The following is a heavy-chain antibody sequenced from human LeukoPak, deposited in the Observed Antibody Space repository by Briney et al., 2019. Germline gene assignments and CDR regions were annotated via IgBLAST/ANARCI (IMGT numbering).Heavy chain of an antibody. Sequence: ASVKVSCKVSGYALTELSMHWVRQAPGKGLEWMGGFDPEDGETIYAQKFQGRVTMTEDTSTDTAYMELSSLRSEDTAVHYCASSGSYLTYDAFDIWGQGTMVTVSS. CDR2: FDPEDGET. D-gene: IGHD1-26*01. V-gene: IGHV1-24*01. J-gene: IGHJ3*02. CDR1: GYALTELS. CDR3: ASSGSYLTYDAFDI.